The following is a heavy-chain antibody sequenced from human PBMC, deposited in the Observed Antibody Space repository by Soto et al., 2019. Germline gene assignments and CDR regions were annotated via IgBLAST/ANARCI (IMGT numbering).Heavy chain of an antibody. CDR2: IYYSGST. Sequence: SETLSLTCTVSGGSISSGDYYWSWIRQPPGKGLEWIGYIYYSGSTYYNPSLKSRVTISVDTSKNQFSLKLSSVTAADTAVYYCARGPRRYCSSTSCYSSHGMDVWGQGTTVTVSS. CDR1: GGSISSGDYY. D-gene: IGHD2-2*01. V-gene: IGHV4-30-4*01. J-gene: IGHJ6*02. CDR3: ARGPRRYCSSTSCYSSHGMDV.